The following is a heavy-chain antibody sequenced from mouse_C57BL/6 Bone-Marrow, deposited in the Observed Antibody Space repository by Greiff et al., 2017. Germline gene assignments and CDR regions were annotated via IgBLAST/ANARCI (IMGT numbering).Heavy chain of an antibody. V-gene: IGHV1-15*01. CDR2: IDPETGGT. Sequence: VLLQQSGAELVRPGASVTLSCKASGYTFTDYEMHWVKQPPVHGLEWIGAIDPETGGTAYNQKFKGKAILTADKSSSTAYMELRSLTSEDSAVYYCTGDGLDYWGQGTTLTVSS. CDR1: GYTFTDYE. CDR3: TGDGLDY. D-gene: IGHD1-1*01. J-gene: IGHJ2*01.